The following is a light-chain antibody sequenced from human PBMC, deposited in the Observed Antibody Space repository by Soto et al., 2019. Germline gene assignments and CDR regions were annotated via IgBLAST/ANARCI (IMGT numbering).Light chain of an antibody. J-gene: IGKJ4*02. CDR2: AAS. Sequence: DIQMTQSPSSLSASVGDRVTITCRAGQDIKIDLAWYQQKPGKAPKRLISAASTLQTGVPSRFSGSGSGTDFTLTISSLQPEDVATYYCQQHDSAPLTFGRGTKVEIK. CDR1: QDIKID. V-gene: IGKV1-27*01. CDR3: QQHDSAPLT.